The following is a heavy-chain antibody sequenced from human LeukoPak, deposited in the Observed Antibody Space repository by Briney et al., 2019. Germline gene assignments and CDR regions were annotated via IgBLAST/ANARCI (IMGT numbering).Heavy chain of an antibody. Sequence: SVKVSCKASGGTFSSYAISWVRQAPGQGLEWMGRIIPILGIANYAQKFQGRVTITADKSTSTAYMELSSLRSEDTAVYYCAREPAGAVADYFDYWGQGALVTVSS. CDR2: IIPILGIA. V-gene: IGHV1-69*04. D-gene: IGHD6-19*01. J-gene: IGHJ4*02. CDR1: GGTFSSYA. CDR3: AREPAGAVADYFDY.